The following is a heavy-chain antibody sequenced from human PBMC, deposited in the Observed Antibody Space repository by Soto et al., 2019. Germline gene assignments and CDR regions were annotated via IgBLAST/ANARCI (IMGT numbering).Heavy chain of an antibody. D-gene: IGHD2-15*01. CDR3: ARGPNCSGGSCYGLSWFDP. V-gene: IGHV4-34*01. Sequence: SETLSLTCAVYGGSFSGYYWSWIRQPPGKGLEWIGEINHSGSTNYNPSLKSRVTISVDTSKNQFSLKLSSVTAADTAVYYCARGPNCSGGSCYGLSWFDPWGQGTLVTVSS. CDR2: INHSGST. CDR1: GGSFSGYY. J-gene: IGHJ5*02.